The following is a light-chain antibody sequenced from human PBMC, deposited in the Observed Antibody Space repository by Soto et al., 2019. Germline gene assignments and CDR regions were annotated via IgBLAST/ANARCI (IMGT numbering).Light chain of an antibody. CDR1: QTIDSW. Sequence: DIQMTQSPSTLSASVGDRVTITCRASQTIDSWLAWYQQRPGKPPNLLIYKASTLASGVPSRFSGSGSGTEFTLTIISLRPDDFATYYCQQYHIYSGTFGQGTKVDIK. CDR2: KAS. CDR3: QQYHIYSGT. V-gene: IGKV1-5*03. J-gene: IGKJ1*01.